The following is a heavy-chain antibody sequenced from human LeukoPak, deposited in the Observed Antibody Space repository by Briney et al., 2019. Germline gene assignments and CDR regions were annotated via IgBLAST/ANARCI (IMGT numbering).Heavy chain of an antibody. CDR1: GFTVSSWY. CDR2: ISGSGGST. D-gene: IGHD6-13*01. J-gene: IGHJ4*02. V-gene: IGHV3-23*01. CDR3: AKAVAAAPRGGYFDY. Sequence: GGSLRLSCAASGFTVSSWYMSWVRQAPGKGLEWVSAISGSGGSTYYADSVKGRFTISRDNSKNTLYLQMNSLRAEDTAVYYCAKAVAAAPRGGYFDYWGQGTLVTVSS.